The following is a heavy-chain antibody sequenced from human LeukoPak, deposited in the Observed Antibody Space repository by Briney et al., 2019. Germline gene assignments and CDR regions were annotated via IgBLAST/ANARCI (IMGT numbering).Heavy chain of an antibody. CDR3: AGMRITTPTVRTLDY. J-gene: IGHJ4*02. CDR1: GGSMSTYY. Sequence: SETLPLTCTVSGGSMSTYYWTWIRQPPGKGLEWIGFIYYTGSTNYNPSLKSRVTISVDTSKNQFSLKLSSVTAADTAVYYCAGMRITTPTVRTLDYWGQGTLVTVSS. CDR2: IYYTGST. D-gene: IGHD1-14*01. V-gene: IGHV4-59*01.